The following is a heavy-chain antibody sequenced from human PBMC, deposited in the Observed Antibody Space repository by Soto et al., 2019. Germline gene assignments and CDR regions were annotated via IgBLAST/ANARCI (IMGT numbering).Heavy chain of an antibody. CDR2: IRSKAYGGTT. CDR1: GFTFSSYA. J-gene: IGHJ4*02. CDR3: TRVDSSWEIDY. D-gene: IGHD6-13*01. V-gene: IGHV3-49*04. Sequence: GGSLRLSCAASGFTFSSYAMSWVRQAPGKGLEWVGFIRSKAYGGTTEYAASVKGRFTISRDDSKSIAYLQMNSLKTEDTAVYYCTRVDSSWEIDYWGQGTLVTVSS.